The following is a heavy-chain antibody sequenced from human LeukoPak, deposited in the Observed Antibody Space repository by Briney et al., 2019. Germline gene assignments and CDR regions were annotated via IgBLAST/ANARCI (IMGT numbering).Heavy chain of an antibody. CDR1: GYSFTSYW. CDR2: IYPGDSDT. V-gene: IGHV5-51*01. Sequence: GESLKISCKGSGYSFTSYWIGWVRQMPGKGLEWMGIIYPGDSDTRYSPSFQGQVTISADKSISTAYLQWSSLKASDTAIYYCARRTDRAFWYLDYWGQGTLVTVSS. J-gene: IGHJ4*02. CDR3: ARRTDRAFWYLDY.